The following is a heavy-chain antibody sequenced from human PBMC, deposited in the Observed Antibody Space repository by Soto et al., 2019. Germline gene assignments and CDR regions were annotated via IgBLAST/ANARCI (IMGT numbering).Heavy chain of an antibody. V-gene: IGHV3-33*01. D-gene: IGHD5-18*01. CDR3: ARDRADTAMADAFQI. CDR1: GFTFSSYG. J-gene: IGHJ3*02. Sequence: GGSLGLSCAASGFTFSSYGMHGVRQAPGKGLEWVAVIWYDGSNKYYADSVKGRFTISRDNSKNTLYLQMNSLRAEDTAVYYCARDRADTAMADAFQIWGQATMVTV. CDR2: IWYDGSNK.